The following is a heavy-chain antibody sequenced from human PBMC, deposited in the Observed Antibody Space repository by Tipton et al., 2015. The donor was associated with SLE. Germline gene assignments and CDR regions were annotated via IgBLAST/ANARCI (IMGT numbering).Heavy chain of an antibody. J-gene: IGHJ4*02. CDR1: GGSISSSSYY. Sequence: TLSLTCTVSGGSISSSSYYWGWIRQPPGKGLEWIGSIYYSGSTYYNPSLKSRVTISVDTSKNQFSLKLSSVTAADTAVYYCARVMIAGAFDYWGQGTLVTVSS. CDR2: IYYSGST. CDR3: ARVMIAGAFDY. V-gene: IGHV4-39*07. D-gene: IGHD3-22*01.